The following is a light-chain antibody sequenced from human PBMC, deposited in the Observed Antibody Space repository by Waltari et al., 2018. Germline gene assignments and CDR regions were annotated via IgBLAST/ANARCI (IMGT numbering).Light chain of an antibody. CDR3: QQYNSYRT. CDR1: QGISSW. J-gene: IGKJ1*01. V-gene: IGKV1-5*03. Sequence: DIQMTQSPSTLSASVGDRVTITCRASQGISSWLAWYQQKPGKAPKLLIYKASSLESGVPSMFSGSGSGTEFTLTISSLQPDDFATYYCQQYNSYRTFGQGTKVEIK. CDR2: KAS.